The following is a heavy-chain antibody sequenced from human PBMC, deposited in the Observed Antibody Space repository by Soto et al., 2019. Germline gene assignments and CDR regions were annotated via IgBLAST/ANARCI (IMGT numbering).Heavy chain of an antibody. CDR1: GGTFSSYT. D-gene: IGHD2-2*01. CDR3: ASLYNSQDIVVVPAARGFDP. V-gene: IGHV1-69*02. Sequence: QVQLVQSGAEVKKPGSSVKVSCKASGGTFSSYTISWVRQAPGQGRECMGRIIPILGIANYAQKFQGSVTITADKSTSTAYMELSSLRSEDTAVYYCASLYNSQDIVVVPAARGFDPWGQGTLVTVSS. CDR2: IIPILGIA. J-gene: IGHJ5*02.